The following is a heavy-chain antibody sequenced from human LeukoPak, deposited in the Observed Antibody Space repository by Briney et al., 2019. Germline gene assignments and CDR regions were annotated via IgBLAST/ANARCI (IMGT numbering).Heavy chain of an antibody. CDR2: IYHSGST. CDR3: ARTSRDGYNTNYFDY. Sequence: SQTLSLTRAVSGGSISSGGYYWSWIRQPPGKGLEWIGYIYHSGSTYCNPSLKSRVTISVDRSKNQFSLKLSSVTAADTAVYYCARTSRDGYNTNYFDYWGQGTLVTVSS. D-gene: IGHD5-12*01. V-gene: IGHV4-30-2*01. J-gene: IGHJ4*02. CDR1: GGSISSGGYY.